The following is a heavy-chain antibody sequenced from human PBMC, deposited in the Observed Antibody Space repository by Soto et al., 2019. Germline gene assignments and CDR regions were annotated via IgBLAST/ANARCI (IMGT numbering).Heavy chain of an antibody. CDR1: GGSISSYY. D-gene: IGHD2-21*02. J-gene: IGHJ4*02. CDR2: IYYSGST. V-gene: IGHV4-59*01. CDR3: ARVLFDCGGDCYSYYFDY. Sequence: SETLSLTCTVSGGSISSYYWSWIRQPPGKGLEWIGYIYYSGSTNYNPSLKSRVTISVDTSKNQFSLKLSSVTAADTAVYYCARVLFDCGGDCYSYYFDYWGQGTLVTVSS.